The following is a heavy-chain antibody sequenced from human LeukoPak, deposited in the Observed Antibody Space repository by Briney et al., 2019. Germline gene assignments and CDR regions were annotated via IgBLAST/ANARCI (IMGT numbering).Heavy chain of an antibody. CDR3: ARDQSDYGDYSALDY. J-gene: IGHJ4*02. CDR2: INPSGGST. Sequence: ASVKVSCKASGYTFTSYYMHWVRQAPGQGLEWMGIINPSGGSTSYAQKFQGRVTMTRDTSTSTVYMELSSLRSEDTAVYYCARDQSDYGDYSALDYWGQGTLVTVSS. D-gene: IGHD4-17*01. CDR1: GYTFTSYY. V-gene: IGHV1-46*01.